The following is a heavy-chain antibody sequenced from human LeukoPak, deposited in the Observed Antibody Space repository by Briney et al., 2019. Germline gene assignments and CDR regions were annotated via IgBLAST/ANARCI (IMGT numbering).Heavy chain of an antibody. V-gene: IGHV3-7*01. CDR3: ARVEVAPFDY. D-gene: IGHD2-21*01. Sequence: GGSLRLSCAASGFTFSDYWMNWVRQAPGKGLEWVANIDQDGGGKYYLDSVKGRFTISRDNAKSSLYLQIDSLRAEDTAVYYCARVEVAPFDYWGQGSLLTVSS. CDR1: GFTFSDYW. J-gene: IGHJ4*02. CDR2: IDQDGGGK.